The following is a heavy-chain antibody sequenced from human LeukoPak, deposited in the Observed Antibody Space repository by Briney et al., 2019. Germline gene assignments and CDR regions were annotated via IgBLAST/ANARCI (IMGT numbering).Heavy chain of an antibody. Sequence: PSETLSLTCTVSGGSISSYYWSWIRQPPGKGLEWIGYIYYSESTNYNPSLKSRVTISVDTSKNQFSLKLSSVTAADTAVYYCARHAGYSSGWYPYYFDYWGQGTLVTVSS. CDR1: GGSISSYY. CDR3: ARHAGYSSGWYPYYFDY. D-gene: IGHD6-19*01. CDR2: IYYSEST. V-gene: IGHV4-59*08. J-gene: IGHJ4*02.